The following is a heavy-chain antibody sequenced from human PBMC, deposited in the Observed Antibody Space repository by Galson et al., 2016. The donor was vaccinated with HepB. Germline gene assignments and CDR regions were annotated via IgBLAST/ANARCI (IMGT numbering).Heavy chain of an antibody. V-gene: IGHV1-69*13. CDR1: GGTFSTYD. CDR2: ISHIFGTT. CDR3: ATVRRDTRSSGQFYYFYMDV. J-gene: IGHJ6*03. Sequence: SVKVSCKASGGTFSTYDFNWVRQAPGQGLEWMGGISHIFGTTEYAQEFQGRVTITADESTSTGYMEISSLRSEDTAVYYCATVRRDTRSSGQFYYFYMDVWGIGTTVTVSS. D-gene: IGHD6-6*01.